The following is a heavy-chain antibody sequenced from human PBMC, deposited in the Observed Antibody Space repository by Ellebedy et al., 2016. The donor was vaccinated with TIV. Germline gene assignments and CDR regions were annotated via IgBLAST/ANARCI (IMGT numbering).Heavy chain of an antibody. D-gene: IGHD3-10*01. CDR3: ATYGSETYASFDY. CDR1: GYRFTKFY. J-gene: IGHJ4*02. Sequence: ASVKVSCKASGYRFTKFYMHWMRQAPGQGPEWMGVIDPSVGTTTYAQKLQERVAMTRDMSTSTVHIELSSLRSEGTAIYYCATYGSETYASFDYWGQGTLVTVSS. CDR2: IDPSVGTT. V-gene: IGHV1-46*01.